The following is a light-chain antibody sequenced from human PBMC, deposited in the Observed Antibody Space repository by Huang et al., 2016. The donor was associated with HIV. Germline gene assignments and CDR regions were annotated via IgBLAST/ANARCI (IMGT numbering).Light chain of an antibody. Sequence: IVMTQSPVTLSVSPGERAALSCRAGQSIKINLAWYQQKPGQAPRLPIYGASTRATGVPARFSGSGSGTEFTLTINNLQSDDFAVYYCQQYDYWPPVTFGQGTKV. CDR1: QSIKIN. V-gene: IGKV3-15*01. J-gene: IGKJ1*01. CDR2: GAS. CDR3: QQYDYWPPVT.